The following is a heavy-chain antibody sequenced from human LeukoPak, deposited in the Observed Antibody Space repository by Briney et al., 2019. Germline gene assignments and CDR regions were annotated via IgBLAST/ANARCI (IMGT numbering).Heavy chain of an antibody. CDR2: IYYSGST. Sequence: PSETLSLTCTVSGDSISSGTYYWGWIRQPPGKGLEWIGSIYYSGSTYYNPSLKSRVTISVDTSKNQFSLNLTSVTAADTATYYCAGVGNPLVTVFAWFDPWGQGTLVTVSS. CDR1: GDSISSGTYY. V-gene: IGHV4-39*07. J-gene: IGHJ5*02. D-gene: IGHD3-3*01. CDR3: AGVGNPLVTVFAWFDP.